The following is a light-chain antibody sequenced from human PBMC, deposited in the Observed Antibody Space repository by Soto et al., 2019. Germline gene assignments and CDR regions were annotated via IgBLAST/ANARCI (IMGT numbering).Light chain of an antibody. V-gene: IGLV2-8*02. Sequence: QSALTQPPSASRSPGQSVTISCTGTSSDVGGYNYVSWYQQHPGKAPKLMIYEVSKRPSGVPDRFSGSKSGNTASLTVSGLQAEDEADYYCSSYAGSNMVFGGGTKLTVL. J-gene: IGLJ2*01. CDR1: SSDVGGYNY. CDR2: EVS. CDR3: SSYAGSNMV.